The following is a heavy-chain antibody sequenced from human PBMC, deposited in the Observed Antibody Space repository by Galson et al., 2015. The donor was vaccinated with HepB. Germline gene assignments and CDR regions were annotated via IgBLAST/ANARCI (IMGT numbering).Heavy chain of an antibody. CDR3: ARVSDTVTTSPGYYYYGMDV. J-gene: IGHJ6*02. CDR1: GYTFTSYG. Sequence: SVKVSCKASGYTFTSYGISWVRQAPGQGLEWMGWISAYSGNTNYAQKLQGRVTMTTDTSTSTAYMELRSLRSDDTAVYYCARVSDTVTTSPGYYYYGMDVWGQGTTVTVSS. D-gene: IGHD4-17*01. CDR2: ISAYSGNT. V-gene: IGHV1-18*04.